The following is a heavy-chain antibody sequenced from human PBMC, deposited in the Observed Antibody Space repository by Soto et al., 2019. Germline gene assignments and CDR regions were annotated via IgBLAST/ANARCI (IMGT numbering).Heavy chain of an antibody. CDR2: ISWNADSI. J-gene: IGHJ4*02. CDR3: VRGTGNSFASYYFDY. CDR1: GFTFGYFT. Sequence: PGGSLRLSCAASGFTFGYFTMHWIRQVPGKGLEWVSLISWNADSIYYGDSVQGRFTISRDNSKNSLYLQMTSLRPDDTALYYCVRGTGNSFASYYFDYWGQGTQVTVSS. D-gene: IGHD3-16*01. V-gene: IGHV3-43*01.